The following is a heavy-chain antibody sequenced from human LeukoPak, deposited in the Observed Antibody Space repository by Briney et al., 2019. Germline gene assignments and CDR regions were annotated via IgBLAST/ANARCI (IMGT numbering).Heavy chain of an antibody. CDR2: IYYSENT. Sequence: SETLSLTCSVPGGSISRSGDYWGWIRQPPGKGLEWIGSIYYSENTYFNPSLKSRVTISVDTSKNQLSLKLSSVTAADTAVYYCARSRSSGYQLPNFDYWGQGTLVTVSS. V-gene: IGHV4-39*01. J-gene: IGHJ4*02. CDR3: ARSRSSGYQLPNFDY. CDR1: GGSISRSGDY. D-gene: IGHD6-25*01.